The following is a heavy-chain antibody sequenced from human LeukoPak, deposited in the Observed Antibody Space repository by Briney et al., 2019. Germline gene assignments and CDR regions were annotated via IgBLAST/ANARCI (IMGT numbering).Heavy chain of an antibody. CDR3: ASKKGRSNQFDY. D-gene: IGHD4-11*01. Sequence: SQTLSLTCTVSGSSISSGSYYWSWIRQPAGKGLEWIGRIYTSGSTNYNPSLKSRVTISVDTSKNQFSLKLSSVTAADTAVYYCASKKGRSNQFDYWGQGTLVTVSS. CDR2: IYTSGST. V-gene: IGHV4-61*02. J-gene: IGHJ4*02. CDR1: GSSISSGSYY.